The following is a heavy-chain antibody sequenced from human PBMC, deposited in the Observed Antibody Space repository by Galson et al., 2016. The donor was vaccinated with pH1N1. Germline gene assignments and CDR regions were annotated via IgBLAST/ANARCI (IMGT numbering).Heavy chain of an antibody. D-gene: IGHD4-17*01. CDR1: GYSFISQW. CDR2: VNPGGSTI. CDR3: ARQYDFGDYRGDAFDI. Sequence: QSGAEVKKPGESLKISCKASGYSFISQWIAWVRQEPGKGLEWVGVVNPGGSTIRYSPPFQGQVTISSDKSINSAYLQWISLRASDTATYYCARQYDFGDYRGDAFDIWGQGTVVIVSS. V-gene: IGHV5-51*03. J-gene: IGHJ3*02.